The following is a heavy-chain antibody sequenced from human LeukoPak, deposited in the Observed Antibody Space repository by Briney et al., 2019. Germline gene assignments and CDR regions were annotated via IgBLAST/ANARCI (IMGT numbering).Heavy chain of an antibody. J-gene: IGHJ5*02. CDR3: ARGPPRAPNWFDP. V-gene: IGHV3-21*01. CDR1: GFTFSSYS. CDR2: ISSSSSYI. Sequence: PGGSLRLSCAASGFTFSSYSMNWVRQAPGKGLEWVSSISSSSSYIYYADSVKGRFTISRDNAKNSLYLQMNSLRAEDTAVYYCARGPPRAPNWFDPWGQGTLVTVSS.